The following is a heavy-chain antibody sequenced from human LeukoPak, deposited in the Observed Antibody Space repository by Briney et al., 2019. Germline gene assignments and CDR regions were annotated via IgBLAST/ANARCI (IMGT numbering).Heavy chain of an antibody. CDR1: GFTFSSYA. CDR3: PKCLGSCDWVFAY. Sequence: GGSLRLSCAASGFTFSSYAMSWVRQAPGKGLEWVSAISGSGGSTYYADSVKGRFTISRDNSKNTLYLQMNSLRAEAPAVYYCPKCLGSCDWVFAYWGQGTLVTVSS. J-gene: IGHJ4*02. CDR2: ISGSGGST. D-gene: IGHD2-21*02. V-gene: IGHV3-23*01.